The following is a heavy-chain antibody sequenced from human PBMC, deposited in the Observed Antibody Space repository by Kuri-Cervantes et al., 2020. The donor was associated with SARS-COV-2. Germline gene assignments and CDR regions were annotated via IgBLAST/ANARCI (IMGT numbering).Heavy chain of an antibody. CDR1: GFTFSDYV. Sequence: GESLKISCAASGFTFSDYVLHWVRQAPGKGLEWVAVISYDGSKKYFADSVKGRFTISRDNSKNTLYLHTNSLRREDTAMYYCAREARQYCDSSTCYVGPSDDYWGQGTLVTVSS. CDR2: ISYDGSKK. CDR3: AREARQYCDSSTCYVGPSDDY. D-gene: IGHD2-2*01. J-gene: IGHJ4*02. V-gene: IGHV3-30*03.